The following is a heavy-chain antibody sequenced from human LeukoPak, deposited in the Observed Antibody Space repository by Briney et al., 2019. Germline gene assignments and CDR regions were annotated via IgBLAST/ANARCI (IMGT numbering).Heavy chain of an antibody. D-gene: IGHD6-19*01. Sequence: SETLSLTCTVSGGSISSYYWSWIRQPPGKGLEWIGYIYYSGSTNYNPSLKSRVTISVDTSKNQFSLKLSSVTAADTAVYYCARAQQWLTNKWFDPRGQGTLVTVSS. CDR3: ARAQQWLTNKWFDP. CDR1: GGSISSYY. CDR2: IYYSGST. J-gene: IGHJ5*02. V-gene: IGHV4-59*01.